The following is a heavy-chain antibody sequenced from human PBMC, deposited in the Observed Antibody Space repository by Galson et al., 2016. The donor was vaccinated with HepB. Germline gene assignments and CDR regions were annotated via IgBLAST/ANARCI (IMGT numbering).Heavy chain of an antibody. CDR1: GYTFAGYY. D-gene: IGHD3-10*01. CDR3: ARVPGSTYNNWFDP. CDR2: VNPNSGAT. J-gene: IGHJ5*02. Sequence: SVKVSCKASGYTFAGYYMHWVRQAPGQGLEWLGWVNPNSGATKYAQKFQGRLTMTTDTSINTGYMDLSGLRSADTAVYYFARVPGSTYNNWFDPWGQGTLVTVST. V-gene: IGHV1-2*02.